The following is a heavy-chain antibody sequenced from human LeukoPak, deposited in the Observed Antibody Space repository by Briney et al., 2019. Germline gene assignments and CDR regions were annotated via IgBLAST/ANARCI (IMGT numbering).Heavy chain of an antibody. V-gene: IGHV5-51*01. CDR3: ARHVTTASAARGFDI. CDR2: IYPRDSDT. J-gene: IGHJ3*02. D-gene: IGHD1-14*01. Sequence: GESLKISCKGSGYSSTSYWVAWVRQMPGKGLEWMGIIYPRDSDTRYSPSFQGQVTISADKSINTAYLQWSGLKASGTAVYYCARHVTTASAARGFDIWGQGTMVTVSS. CDR1: GYSSTSYW.